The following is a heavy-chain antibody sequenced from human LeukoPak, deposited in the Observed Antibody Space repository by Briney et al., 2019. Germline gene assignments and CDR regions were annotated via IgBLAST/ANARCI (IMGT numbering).Heavy chain of an antibody. D-gene: IGHD2-2*01. Sequence: SETLSLTCTVSGGSISSSSYYWGWIRQPPGKGLEWIGSIYYSGSPYYNPSLKRRVTISVDTSKNQYSQNLSSVTAADTAVYYCASHRRYCSSTSCYEGFDPWGQGTLVTVSS. J-gene: IGHJ5*02. CDR2: IYYSGSP. CDR1: GGSISSSSYY. CDR3: ASHRRYCSSTSCYEGFDP. V-gene: IGHV4-39*01.